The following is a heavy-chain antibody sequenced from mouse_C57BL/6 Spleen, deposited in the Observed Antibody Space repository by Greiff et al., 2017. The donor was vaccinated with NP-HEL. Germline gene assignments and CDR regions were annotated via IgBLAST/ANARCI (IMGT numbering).Heavy chain of an antibody. V-gene: IGHV1-82*01. D-gene: IGHD1-1*01. J-gene: IGHJ4*01. CDR1: GYAFSSSW. CDR3: ARGGDYYGFPYYYAMDY. Sequence: VQLQESGPELVKPGASVKISCKASGYAFSSSWMNWVKQRPGKGLEWIGRIYPGDGDTNYNGKFKGKATLTADKSSSTAYMQLSSLTSEDSAVYFCARGGDYYGFPYYYAMDYWGQGTSVTVSS. CDR2: IYPGDGDT.